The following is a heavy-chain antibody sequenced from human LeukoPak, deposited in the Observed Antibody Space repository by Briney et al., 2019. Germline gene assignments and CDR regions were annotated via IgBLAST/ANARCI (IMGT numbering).Heavy chain of an antibody. J-gene: IGHJ4*02. D-gene: IGHD5-18*01. CDR2: VSDSGDST. CDR3: AKQVGQLWLLFDY. Sequence: GGSLRLSCAASGFTFSSYAMSWVRQAPGTGLEWVSAVSDSGDSTYYADSVKGRFTISRDNSKNTLFLQMNSLRAEDTAVYYCAKQVGQLWLLFDYWGQGTLVTVSS. V-gene: IGHV3-23*01. CDR1: GFTFSSYA.